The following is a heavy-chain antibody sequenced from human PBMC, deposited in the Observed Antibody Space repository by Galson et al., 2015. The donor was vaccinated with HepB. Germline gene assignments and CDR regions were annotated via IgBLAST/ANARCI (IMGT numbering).Heavy chain of an antibody. CDR2: IKSKTDGGTT. D-gene: IGHD6-19*01. CDR3: TTDSVHMSSGWENLGGY. V-gene: IGHV3-15*01. CDR1: GFTFSNAW. Sequence: SLRLSCAASGFTFSNAWMSWVRQAPGKGLEWVGRIKSKTDGGTTDYAAPVKGRFTISRDDSKNTLYLQMNSLKTEDTAVYYCTTDSVHMSSGWENLGGYWGQGTLVTVSS. J-gene: IGHJ4*02.